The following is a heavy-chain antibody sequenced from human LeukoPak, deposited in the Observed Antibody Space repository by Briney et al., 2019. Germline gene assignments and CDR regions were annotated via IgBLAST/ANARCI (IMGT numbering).Heavy chain of an antibody. CDR3: ARDLSEAAGSYYYYYYGMDV. CDR1: GYIFTDYY. CDR2: INPHSGGT. J-gene: IGHJ6*02. D-gene: IGHD6-13*01. Sequence: ASVKVSCKASGYIFTDYYIHWVRQAPGQGLEWMGWINPHSGGTNCARNFQGRVTMTRDTSITTVDMELSSLRSEDTAVYYCARDLSEAAGSYYYYYYGMDVWGQGTTVTVSS. V-gene: IGHV1-2*02.